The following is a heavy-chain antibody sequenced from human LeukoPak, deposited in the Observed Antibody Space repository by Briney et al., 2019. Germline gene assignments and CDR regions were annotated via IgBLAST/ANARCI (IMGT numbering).Heavy chain of an antibody. CDR3: WAIVTTIKLDF. CDR1: GGSISSSSYS. D-gene: IGHD5-12*01. J-gene: IGHJ4*02. CDR2: VSHSGSI. Sequence: SSETLSLTCTVSGGSISSSSYSWGWIRQPPGKGLEWIGSVSHSGSINYDPSLKNRVTISVDTSKNQFSLKLSSVTAADTAVYYCWAIVTTIKLDFWGQGTLVTVSS. V-gene: IGHV4-39*01.